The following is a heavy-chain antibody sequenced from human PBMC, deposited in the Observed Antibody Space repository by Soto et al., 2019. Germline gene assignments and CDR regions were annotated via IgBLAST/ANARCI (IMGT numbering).Heavy chain of an antibody. CDR2: IQYSGST. D-gene: IGHD3-9*01. CDR1: GGSISSSY. CDR3: ARHSTGLDV. J-gene: IGHJ6*04. V-gene: IGHV4-59*08. Sequence: QVQLQESGPGLVKPSETLSLTCTVSGGSISSSYWSWIRQPPGKGLEWVGYIQYSGSTHYNPSLNSRITISLDTSKNQFSLKLTSVTAADTAVYYCARHSTGLDVWGKGTTVTVSS.